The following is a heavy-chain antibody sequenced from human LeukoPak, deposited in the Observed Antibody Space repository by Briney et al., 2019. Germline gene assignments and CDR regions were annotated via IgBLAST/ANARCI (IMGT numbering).Heavy chain of an antibody. CDR1: GFTFDDYG. D-gene: IGHD3-3*01. V-gene: IGHV3-9*01. J-gene: IGHJ4*02. CDR3: AKGSFGVVIINILDY. CDR2: ISWNTGNI. Sequence: GGSLSLSCAASGFTFDDYGMHWVRQAPGKGLEWVSSISWNTGNIGYADSVKGRFTISRDNAKNFLYLQMNSLRTEDTALYYCAKGSFGVVIINILDYWGQGTLVTVSS.